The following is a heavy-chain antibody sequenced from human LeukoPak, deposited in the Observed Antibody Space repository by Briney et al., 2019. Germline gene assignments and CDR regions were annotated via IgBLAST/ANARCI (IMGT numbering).Heavy chain of an antibody. J-gene: IGHJ4*02. Sequence: KPSETLSLTCAVYGGSFSGYYWSWIRQPPGKGLEWIGEINHSGSTNYNPSLKSRVTISVDTSKNQFSLKLSPVTAADTAVYYCARGEDDILTGSMYYWGQGTLVTVSS. CDR3: ARGEDDILTGSMYY. CDR2: INHSGST. CDR1: GGSFSGYY. D-gene: IGHD3-9*01. V-gene: IGHV4-34*01.